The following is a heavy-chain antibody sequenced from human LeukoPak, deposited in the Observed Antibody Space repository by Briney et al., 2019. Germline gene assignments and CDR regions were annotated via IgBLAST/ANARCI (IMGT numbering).Heavy chain of an antibody. Sequence: GGSLRLSCAASGFTFSSYEMNWVRQAPGQGLEWVANIKQDGSEKYYVDSVKGRFTISRDNAKNSLYLQMNSLRAEDTAVYYCARDAAAAGSEAFDYWGQGTLVTVSS. J-gene: IGHJ4*02. CDR1: GFTFSSYE. D-gene: IGHD6-13*01. CDR2: IKQDGSEK. CDR3: ARDAAAAGSEAFDY. V-gene: IGHV3-7*01.